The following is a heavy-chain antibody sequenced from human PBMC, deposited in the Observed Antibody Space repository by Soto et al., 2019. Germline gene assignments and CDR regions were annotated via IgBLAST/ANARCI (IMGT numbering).Heavy chain of an antibody. J-gene: IGHJ4*02. V-gene: IGHV3-23*01. CDR1: GFTLTSYA. D-gene: IGHD6-19*01. CDR2: ISGSGGST. Sequence: GGSLRLSCAASGFTLTSYAMSWVRQAPGKGLEWVSAISGSGGSTYYADSVKGRFTISRDNSKNTLYLQMNSLRAEDTAVYYCAKDRGIYTSGWLDYWGQGTLVTVSS. CDR3: AKDRGIYTSGWLDY.